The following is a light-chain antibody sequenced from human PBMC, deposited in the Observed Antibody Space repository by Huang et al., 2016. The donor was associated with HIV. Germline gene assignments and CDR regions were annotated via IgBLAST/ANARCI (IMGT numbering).Light chain of an antibody. CDR3: QQSHDWPPYT. CDR1: QSVSSN. Sequence: EIVMTQSPVTLSASPGVSATLSCRASQSVSSNLAWYQQKPGQAPRLLIYGASTRATGIPARFSGSESGTEFTLTISNLQSEDFAVYYCQQSHDWPPYTFGQGTKLEIK. CDR2: GAS. V-gene: IGKV3-15*01. J-gene: IGKJ2*01.